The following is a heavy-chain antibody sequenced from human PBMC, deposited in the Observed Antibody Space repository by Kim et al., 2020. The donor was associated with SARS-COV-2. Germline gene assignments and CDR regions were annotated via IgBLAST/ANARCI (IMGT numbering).Heavy chain of an antibody. D-gene: IGHD4-17*01. Sequence: GGSLRLSCAASGFTFSNAWMSWVRQAPGKGLEWGGCIKSKTDGGKTDYAAPVKGRFTISRDDSTNTLYLQMNSVKTEDTAVYYCTTEGYGDYSYYWGQGTLVTVSS. CDR1: GFTFSNAW. V-gene: IGHV3-15*01. CDR2: IKSKTDGGKT. CDR3: TTEGYGDYSYY. J-gene: IGHJ4*02.